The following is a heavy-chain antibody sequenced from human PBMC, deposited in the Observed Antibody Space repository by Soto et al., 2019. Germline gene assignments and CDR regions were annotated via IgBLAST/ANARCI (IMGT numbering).Heavy chain of an antibody. V-gene: IGHV1-3*01. Sequence: ASVKVSCKASGYTFANYAIHWVRQAPGQRLEWMGWINAGNGNPKYSQKFQDRVTISRDTSATTAYMEMSSLRSEDTAVYYCARGSYYYESSGYYPDYWGRGTLVTVSS. CDR2: INAGNGNP. D-gene: IGHD3-22*01. J-gene: IGHJ4*02. CDR1: GYTFANYA. CDR3: ARGSYYYESSGYYPDY.